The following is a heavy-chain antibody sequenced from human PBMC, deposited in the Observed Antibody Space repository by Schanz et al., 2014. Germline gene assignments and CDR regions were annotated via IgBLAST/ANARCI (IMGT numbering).Heavy chain of an antibody. CDR2: IWDDGSNK. Sequence: QVQLVESGGGVVQPGRSLRLSCAASGFTFSSYGMHWVRQAPGKGLEWVAVIWDDGSNKYYADSVKGRFTISRDNSKNTLYLQMNSLRAEDTAVYYCAKEKGDCSSTSCSYYFDYWGQGTLVTVSS. J-gene: IGHJ4*02. CDR1: GFTFSSYG. D-gene: IGHD2-2*01. CDR3: AKEKGDCSSTSCSYYFDY. V-gene: IGHV3-33*06.